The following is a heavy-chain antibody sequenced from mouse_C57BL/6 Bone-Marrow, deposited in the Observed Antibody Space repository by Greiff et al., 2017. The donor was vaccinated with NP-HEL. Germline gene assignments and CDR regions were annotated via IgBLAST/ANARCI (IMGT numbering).Heavy chain of an antibody. Sequence: VKLQQPGAELVMPGASVKLSCKASGYTFTSYWMHWVKQRPGQGLEWIGEIDPSDSYTNYNQKFKGKSTLTVDKSSSTAYMQLSSLTSEDSAVYYCARGPYYYGSSYLYAMDYWGQGTSVTVSS. CDR1: GYTFTSYW. CDR3: ARGPYYYGSSYLYAMDY. CDR2: IDPSDSYT. D-gene: IGHD1-1*01. J-gene: IGHJ4*01. V-gene: IGHV1-69*01.